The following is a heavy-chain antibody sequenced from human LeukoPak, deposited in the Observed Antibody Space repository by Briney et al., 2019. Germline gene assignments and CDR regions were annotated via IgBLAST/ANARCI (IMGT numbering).Heavy chain of an antibody. CDR2: IRQDGGEK. J-gene: IGHJ4*01. CDR3: ARDGTAAGLYFDL. V-gene: IGHV3-7*01. Sequence: PGGSLRLSCAVSGFTFSSYWMNLVRQAPGKGLEWVASIRQDGGEKSYVDSVKGRFTISRDNTKNSLYLQMSSLRAEDTAVYYCARDGTAAGLYFDLWGQGTLVTVSS. D-gene: IGHD6-13*01. CDR1: GFTFSSYW.